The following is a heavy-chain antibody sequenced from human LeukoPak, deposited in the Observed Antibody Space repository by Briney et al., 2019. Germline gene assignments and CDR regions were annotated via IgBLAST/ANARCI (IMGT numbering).Heavy chain of an antibody. CDR2: IKRDGSEY. J-gene: IGHJ6*03. D-gene: IGHD2-2*01. CDR3: ARSTAYCSSTSCYLAYYYYYMDV. Sequence: RGALRLSCAAYGFTFRSDWMRWGRRAPGKGVEWEANIKRDGSEYNYVDSVKGRFTISRDNAKNSLYLQMNSLRAKDTAEYYCARSTAYCSSTSCYLAYYYYYMDVWGKGTTVTVSS. CDR1: GFTFRSDW. V-gene: IGHV3-7*01.